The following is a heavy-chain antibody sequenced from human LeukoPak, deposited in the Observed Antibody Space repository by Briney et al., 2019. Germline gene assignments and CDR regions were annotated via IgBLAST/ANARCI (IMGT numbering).Heavy chain of an antibody. D-gene: IGHD6-13*01. Sequence: GGSLRLSCAVSGFTFSDYHMSWIRQAPGKGLEWVSYISSGGSSISHADSVKGRFTISRDNAENSLYLQMNSLTAEDTAVYYCARRPAAGRCFDYWGQGTLVTVSS. CDR2: ISSGGSSI. CDR1: GFTFSDYH. V-gene: IGHV3-11*01. J-gene: IGHJ4*02. CDR3: ARRPAAGRCFDY.